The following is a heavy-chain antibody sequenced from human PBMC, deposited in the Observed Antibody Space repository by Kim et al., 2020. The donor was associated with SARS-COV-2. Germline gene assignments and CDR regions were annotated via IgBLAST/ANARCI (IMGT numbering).Heavy chain of an antibody. CDR1: GFTFSSYS. Sequence: GGSLRLSCAASGFTFSSYSMNWVRQAPGKGLEWVSSISSSSSYIYYADSVKGRFTISRDNAKNSLYLQMNSLRAEDTAVYYCARALGTTVTSGDCKAYFQHWGQGTLVTVSS. CDR2: ISSSSSYI. D-gene: IGHD4-17*01. V-gene: IGHV3-21*01. J-gene: IGHJ1*01. CDR3: ARALGTTVTSGDCKAYFQH.